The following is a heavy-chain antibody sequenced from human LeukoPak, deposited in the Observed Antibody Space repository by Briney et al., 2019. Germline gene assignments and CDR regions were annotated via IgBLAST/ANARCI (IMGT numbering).Heavy chain of an antibody. CDR1: GGSVSSSTFY. CDR2: IYYSGST. CDR3: ARVGSPQGIAARRKHFDY. J-gene: IGHJ4*02. D-gene: IGHD6-6*01. Sequence: PSETLSLTCTVSGGSVSSSTFYWGWIRQPPGKGLEWIASIYYSGSTYYNPSLKSRVTISVDTSTNQFSLKLSSVTAADTAVYYCARVGSPQGIAARRKHFDYWGQGTLVTVSS. V-gene: IGHV4-39*07.